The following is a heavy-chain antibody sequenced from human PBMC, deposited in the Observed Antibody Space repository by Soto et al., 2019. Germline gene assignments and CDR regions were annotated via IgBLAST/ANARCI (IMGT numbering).Heavy chain of an antibody. CDR1: GGTFSSYA. CDR3: ATTEGYYDFWSGYYRDYYYGMDV. V-gene: IGHV1-69*01. D-gene: IGHD3-3*01. J-gene: IGHJ6*02. CDR2: IIPIFGTA. Sequence: QVQLVQSGAEVKKPGSSVKVSCKASGGTFSSYAISWVRQAPGQGLEWMGGIIPIFGTANYAQKFQGRVTITADESTSTAHMELSSLRSEDTAVYYCATTEGYYDFWSGYYRDYYYGMDVWGQGTTVTVSS.